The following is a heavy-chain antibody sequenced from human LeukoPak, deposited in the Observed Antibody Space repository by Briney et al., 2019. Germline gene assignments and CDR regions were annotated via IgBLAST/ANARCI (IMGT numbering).Heavy chain of an antibody. CDR2: ISGSDGST. CDR3: ARSRFYFDY. J-gene: IGHJ4*02. V-gene: IGHV3-23*01. CDR1: GFTFSSYG. Sequence: PGGSLRLSCAASGFTFSSYGMHWVRQAPGKGLEWVSAISGSDGSTYYADSVKGRFTISRDNSKNTLYLQMNSLRAEDTAVYYCARSRFYFDYWGQGTLVTVSS.